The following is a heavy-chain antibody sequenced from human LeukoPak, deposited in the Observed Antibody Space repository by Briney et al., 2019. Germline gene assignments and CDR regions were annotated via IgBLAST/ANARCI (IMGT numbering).Heavy chain of an antibody. V-gene: IGHV4-39*01. CDR1: GGSISSSSYY. CDR2: IYYSGST. CDR3: ASPSEGSGTLEYFQH. D-gene: IGHD3-10*01. Sequence: SETLSLTCTVSGGSISSSSYYWGWIRQPPGKGLEWIGSIYYSGSTYYNPSLKSRVTISVDTSKNQFSLKLSSVTAADTAVYYCASPSEGSGTLEYFQHWGQGTLVTVSS. J-gene: IGHJ1*01.